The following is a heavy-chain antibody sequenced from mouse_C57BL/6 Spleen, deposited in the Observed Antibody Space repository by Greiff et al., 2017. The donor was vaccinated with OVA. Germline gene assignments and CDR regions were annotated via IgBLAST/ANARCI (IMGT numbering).Heavy chain of an antibody. CDR3: GSGSNYVAMDY. CDR1: GYTFTSYW. D-gene: IGHD2-5*01. V-gene: IGHV1-7*01. J-gene: IGHJ4*01. CDR2: INPSSGYT. Sequence: QVQLKQSGAELAKPGASVKLSCKASGYTFTSYWMHWVKQRPGQGLEWIGYINPSSGYTKYNQKFKDKATLTADKSSSTAYMQLSSLTSEDSAVYYCGSGSNYVAMDYWGQGTSVTVSS.